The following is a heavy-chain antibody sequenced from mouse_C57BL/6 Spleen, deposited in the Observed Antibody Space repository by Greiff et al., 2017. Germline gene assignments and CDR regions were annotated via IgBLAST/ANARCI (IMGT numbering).Heavy chain of an antibody. J-gene: IGHJ1*03. V-gene: IGHV14-2*01. Sequence: EVQLQQSGAELVKPGASVKLSCTASGFNIKDYYMHWVKQRTEQGLEWIGRIEPEDGETKNAPKFQGKATITANTDSNTAYLHLRSLTSEDHAVYYCARYGTTRLKWYFDVWGTGTTVTVSS. CDR2: IEPEDGET. CDR3: ARYGTTRLKWYFDV. CDR1: GFNIKDYY. D-gene: IGHD2-14*01.